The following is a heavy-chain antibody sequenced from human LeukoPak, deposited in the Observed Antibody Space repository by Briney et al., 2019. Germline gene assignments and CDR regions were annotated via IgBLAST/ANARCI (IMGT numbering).Heavy chain of an antibody. CDR1: GFTFRSYD. CDR2: ISSDGGGE. V-gene: IGHV3-33*01. CDR3: ARAYDGNSYSFDH. J-gene: IGHJ4*02. Sequence: GRSLRLSCGASGFTFRSYDMHWVRQAPGKGLDWVAVISSDGGGEDYADSVKGRFTISRDNSKNTVYLQMDSLRAEDTAVYFCARAYDGNSYSFDHWGQGTLVTVAS. D-gene: IGHD4-23*01.